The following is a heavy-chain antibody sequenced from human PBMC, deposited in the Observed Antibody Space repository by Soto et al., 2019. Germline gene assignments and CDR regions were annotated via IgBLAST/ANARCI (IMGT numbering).Heavy chain of an antibody. Sequence: QVPFVQSGAEVKKPGASVKVSCKASGYTFTGYAMHWVRQAPGQRLEWMGWINAGNGNTKYSQKFQDRVTITRDTSASTAYMELSSLRSEDTAVYYCAREYYDILTGYSGWFFDLWGRGTLVSVSS. V-gene: IGHV1-3*01. J-gene: IGHJ2*01. CDR1: GYTFTGYA. CDR2: INAGNGNT. D-gene: IGHD3-9*01. CDR3: AREYYDILTGYSGWFFDL.